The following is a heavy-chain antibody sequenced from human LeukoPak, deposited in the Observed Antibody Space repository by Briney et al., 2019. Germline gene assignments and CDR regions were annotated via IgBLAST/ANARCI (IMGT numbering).Heavy chain of an antibody. CDR1: GGSISRSRYY. D-gene: IGHD3-10*01. CDR3: ASQYYYGSGSSEN. CDR2: IYYSGNT. J-gene: IGHJ4*02. Sequence: PSETLSLTCTVSGGSISRSRYYWGWIRQPPGKGLEWIASIYYSGNTYYNPSLKSRVTISVDTSKNQFSLKLSSVTAADTAVYYCASQYYYGSGSSENWGQGTLVTVSS. V-gene: IGHV4-39*07.